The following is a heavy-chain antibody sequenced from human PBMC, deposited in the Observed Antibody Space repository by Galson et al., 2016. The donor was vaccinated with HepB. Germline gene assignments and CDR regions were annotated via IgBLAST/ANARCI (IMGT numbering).Heavy chain of an antibody. CDR1: GFSLATRGVG. D-gene: IGHD3-10*01. CDR2: IYWDDDK. Sequence: PALVKPTQTLTVTCTFSGFSLATRGVGVGWIRQPPGKALEWLGLIYWDDDKRYSSSLQTRLTITKDTPKNQVVLTLANMDPVDTATYYCVRRGGTGEDYFKYWGQGILVTVSS. V-gene: IGHV2-5*02. CDR3: VRRGGTGEDYFKY. J-gene: IGHJ4*02.